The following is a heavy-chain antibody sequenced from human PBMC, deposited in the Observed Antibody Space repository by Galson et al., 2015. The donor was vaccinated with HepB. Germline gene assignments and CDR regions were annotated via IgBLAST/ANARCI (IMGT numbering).Heavy chain of an antibody. CDR3: AIFGRGYIYGTDLFQH. V-gene: IGHV1-69*13. Sequence: PVKVSCKAYGGTFNTYSISWVRQAPGQGLEWMGGIVPLFGTANYAQNFQNRLTITADESTRTVYMELSSLRSEDTAVYYCAIFGRGYIYGTDLFQHGGQGTQVIVSS. CDR1: GGTFNTYS. CDR2: IVPLFGTA. D-gene: IGHD5-18*01. J-gene: IGHJ1*01.